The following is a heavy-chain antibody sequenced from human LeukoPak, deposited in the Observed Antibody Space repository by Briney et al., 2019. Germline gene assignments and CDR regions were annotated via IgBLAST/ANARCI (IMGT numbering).Heavy chain of an antibody. V-gene: IGHV3-23*01. J-gene: IGHJ6*03. CDR1: GFTFSSYA. CDR2: ISGSGGST. Sequence: GGSLRLSCAASGFTFSSYAMSWVRRAPGKGLEWVSAISGSGGSTYYADSVKGRFTISRDNSKNTLYLQMNSLRAEDTAVYYCAKGVGYYYYMDVWGKGTTVTVSS. CDR3: AKGVGYYYYMDV.